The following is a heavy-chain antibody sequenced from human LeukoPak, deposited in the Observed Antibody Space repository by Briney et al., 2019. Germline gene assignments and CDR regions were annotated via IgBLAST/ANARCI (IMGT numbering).Heavy chain of an antibody. CDR2: MNPNSGNT. Sequence: ASVKVSCKASGYTFTGYYMHWVRQAPGQGLEWMGWMNPNSGNTGYAQKFQGRVTITRNTSISTAYMELSSLRSEDTAVYYCAREYSYGLYYMDVWGKGTTVTVSS. V-gene: IGHV1-8*03. D-gene: IGHD5-18*01. CDR1: GYTFTGYY. CDR3: AREYSYGLYYMDV. J-gene: IGHJ6*03.